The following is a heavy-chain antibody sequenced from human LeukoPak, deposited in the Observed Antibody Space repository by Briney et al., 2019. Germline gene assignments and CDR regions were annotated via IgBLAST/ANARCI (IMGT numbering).Heavy chain of an antibody. J-gene: IGHJ4*02. CDR3: ARYDGDYFDY. CDR2: IYYSGST. D-gene: IGHD3-10*01. V-gene: IGHV4-61*01. Sequence: PSETLSLTCTVSGGSISSGSYYWSWIRQPPGKGLEWIGYIYYSGSTNYNPSLKSRVTISVDTSKNQFSLKLSSVTAADTAVYYCARYDGDYFDYWGQGTLVTVSS. CDR1: GGSISSGSYY.